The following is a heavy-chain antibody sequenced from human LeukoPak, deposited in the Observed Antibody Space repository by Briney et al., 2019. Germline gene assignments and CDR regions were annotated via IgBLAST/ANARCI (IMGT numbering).Heavy chain of an antibody. CDR2: ISGSGHNT. CDR3: AKWREGTMVYFDY. Sequence: GESLRLSCAASGFTFSSYAMTWVRQAPGKGLEWVSAISGSGHNTYYADSVKGRFTISRDNSKNTVYPQMNSLRAEDTALYYCAKWREGTMVYFDYWGQGTLVTVSS. J-gene: IGHJ4*02. D-gene: IGHD3-10*01. V-gene: IGHV3-23*01. CDR1: GFTFSSYA.